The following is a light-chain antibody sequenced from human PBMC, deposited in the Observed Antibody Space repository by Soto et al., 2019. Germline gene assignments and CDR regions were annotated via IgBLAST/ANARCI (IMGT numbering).Light chain of an antibody. Sequence: DIQLTQSPSFLSASVGDRVTITCRASQDISNNLAWYQQRPGKAPNFLIYAASTLQSGVPSRFSGSGSGTEFTLTISSLQPEDFATYYCQQVKSYPLTFGGGTKLDIK. CDR2: AAS. V-gene: IGKV1-9*01. J-gene: IGKJ4*01. CDR3: QQVKSYPLT. CDR1: QDISNN.